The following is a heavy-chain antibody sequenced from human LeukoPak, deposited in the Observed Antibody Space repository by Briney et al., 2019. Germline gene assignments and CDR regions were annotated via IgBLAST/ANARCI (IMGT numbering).Heavy chain of an antibody. CDR3: ARLAFCTNAVCFSNYYYSMDV. CDR2: IYPDDSDT. CDR1: GYSFTSYW. Sequence: GESLKISCKGSGYSFTSYWIGWVRQMPGKGLEWTGIIYPDDSDTKYSPSFQGQVTISADKSISTAYLQWSSLKASDTAMYYCARLAFCTNAVCFSNYYYSMDVWGRGTTVTVSS. D-gene: IGHD2-8*01. J-gene: IGHJ6*03. V-gene: IGHV5-51*01.